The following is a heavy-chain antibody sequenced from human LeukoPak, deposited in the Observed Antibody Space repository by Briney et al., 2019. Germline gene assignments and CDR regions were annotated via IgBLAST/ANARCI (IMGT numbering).Heavy chain of an antibody. Sequence: QXGGSLRLSCAASGFTFSTYGMDWVRQAPGKGLEWVSGIVGSGGTTYYADSVKGRFTISRDNSKNALYLQMNSLRAEDTAVYYCGRDLDWGAFDHWGQGTLVTVSS. D-gene: IGHD3-9*01. CDR3: GRDLDWGAFDH. J-gene: IGHJ4*02. CDR1: GFTFSTYG. V-gene: IGHV3-23*01. CDR2: IVGSGGTT.